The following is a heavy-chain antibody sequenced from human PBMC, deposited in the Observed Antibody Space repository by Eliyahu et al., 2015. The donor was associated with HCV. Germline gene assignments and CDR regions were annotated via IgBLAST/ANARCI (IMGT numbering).Heavy chain of an antibody. J-gene: IGHJ6*02. V-gene: IGHV3-21*01. CDR2: ISSSGSYI. D-gene: IGHD6-13*01. CDR3: TRDLGDFGGMQQGMDV. CDR1: GFTFSTFA. Sequence: EVQLVESGGGXVKPGGSLRLXCAASGFTFSTFAMNWVRQAPGKGLAWVSSISSSGSYINYADSVKGRFTISRDNAKNSVYLQMNSLRAEDTALYYCTRDLGDFGGMQQGMDVWGQGTTVTVS.